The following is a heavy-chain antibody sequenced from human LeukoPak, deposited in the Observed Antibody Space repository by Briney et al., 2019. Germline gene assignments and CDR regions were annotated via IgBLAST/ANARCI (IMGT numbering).Heavy chain of an antibody. CDR2: FSGSGGST. CDR1: GFTFSSYA. V-gene: IGHV3-23*01. J-gene: IGHJ5*02. CDR3: AKVGTIAVAGWFDP. Sequence: GGSLRLSCAASGFTFSSYAMSWVRQAPGKGLECISGFSGSGGSTYYADSVKGRFTISRDNSKNTLYLQMNSLRAEDTAVYYCAKVGTIAVAGWFDPWGQGTLVTVSS. D-gene: IGHD6-19*01.